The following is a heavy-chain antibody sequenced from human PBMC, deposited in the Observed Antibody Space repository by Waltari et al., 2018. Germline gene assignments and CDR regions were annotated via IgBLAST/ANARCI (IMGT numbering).Heavy chain of an antibody. CDR3: ARGQSVAFDY. J-gene: IGHJ4*02. CDR2: INHSGST. Sequence: QVQLQQWGAGLLKPSETLSLTCAVHGGSFRGSYWSWIRQPPGKGLEWIGEINHSGSTNYNPSLKSRVTISVDTSKNQFSLKLSSVTAADTAVYYCARGQSVAFDYWGQGTLVTVSS. V-gene: IGHV4-34*01. CDR1: GGSFRGSY. D-gene: IGHD2-15*01.